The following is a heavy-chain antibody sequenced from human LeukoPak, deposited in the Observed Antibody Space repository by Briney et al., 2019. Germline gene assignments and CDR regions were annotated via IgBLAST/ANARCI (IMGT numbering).Heavy chain of an antibody. D-gene: IGHD7-27*01. J-gene: IGHJ6*03. CDR2: IIPIYGTT. Sequence: ASVKVSCKASGGTFTSSAFSWVRQAPGQGLEWMGGIIPIYGTTNYAQKFQGRVTITTDESTSTAYMDLSSLRSDDTAVYYCERGHWGIVENGYDYFYYDMDVWGKGTTVTVSS. CDR3: ERGHWGIVENGYDYFYYDMDV. V-gene: IGHV1-69*05. CDR1: GGTFTSSA.